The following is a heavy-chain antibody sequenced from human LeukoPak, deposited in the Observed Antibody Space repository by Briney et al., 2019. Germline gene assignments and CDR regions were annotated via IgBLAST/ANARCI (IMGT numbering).Heavy chain of an antibody. D-gene: IGHD1-26*01. CDR1: GGTFSSYA. Sequence: ASVKVSCKASGGTFSSYAISWVRQAPGQGLEWMGRVNPNSGGTNYAQKFQGRVTMTRDTSISTAYMELSRLRSDDTAVYYCATLEPYVGKDAFDIWGQGTMVTVPS. CDR3: ATLEPYVGKDAFDI. V-gene: IGHV1-2*06. CDR2: VNPNSGGT. J-gene: IGHJ3*02.